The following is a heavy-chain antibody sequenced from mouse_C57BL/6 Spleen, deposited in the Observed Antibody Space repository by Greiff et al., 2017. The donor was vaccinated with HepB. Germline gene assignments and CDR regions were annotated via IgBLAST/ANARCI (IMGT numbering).Heavy chain of an antibody. CDR1: GYTFTSYW. CDR3: ARDGYYVQAWFAY. J-gene: IGHJ3*01. CDR2: INPSNGGT. D-gene: IGHD2-3*01. Sequence: QVQLQQPGTELVKPGASVKLSCKASGYTFTSYWMHWVKQRPGQGLEWIGNINPSNGGTNYNEKFKSKASLTVDKSSSTAYMQLSSLTSEDSAVYYCARDGYYVQAWFAYWGQGTLVTVSA. V-gene: IGHV1-53*01.